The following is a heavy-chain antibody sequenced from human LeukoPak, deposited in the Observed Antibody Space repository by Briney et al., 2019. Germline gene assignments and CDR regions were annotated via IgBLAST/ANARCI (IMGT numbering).Heavy chain of an antibody. CDR1: GFTFSNYE. CDR3: ARDVGYFGSGSYPDYFDY. D-gene: IGHD3-10*01. V-gene: IGHV3-48*03. Sequence: GGSLRLSCAASGFTFSNYEMNWVRQAPGKGLDWVSYIGSRGATIYYADSVKGRFTISRDNAKNSLYLQMNSLRAEDTAVYYCARDVGYFGSGSYPDYFDYWGQGILDTVSS. CDR2: IGSRGATI. J-gene: IGHJ4*02.